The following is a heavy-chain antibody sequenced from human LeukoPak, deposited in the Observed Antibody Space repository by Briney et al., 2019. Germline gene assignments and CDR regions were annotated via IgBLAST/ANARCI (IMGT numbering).Heavy chain of an antibody. Sequence: GGSLRLSCAASGFTFSSYGMHWVRQAPGKGLEWVAFIRYDGSNKYYADSVKGRFTISRDNSKNTLYLQMNSLRAEDTAVYYCAKISGQYQLLYYFDYWGQGTLVTVSS. D-gene: IGHD2-2*01. CDR1: GFTFSSYG. J-gene: IGHJ4*02. CDR3: AKISGQYQLLYYFDY. V-gene: IGHV3-30*02. CDR2: IRYDGSNK.